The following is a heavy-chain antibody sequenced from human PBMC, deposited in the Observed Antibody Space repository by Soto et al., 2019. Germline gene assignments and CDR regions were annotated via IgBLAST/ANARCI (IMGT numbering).Heavy chain of an antibody. CDR3: AREVAVAQNWLDP. D-gene: IGHD6-19*01. CDR2: MNPNTGNI. CDR1: GYNFRDYA. J-gene: IGHJ5*02. V-gene: IGHV1-3*01. Sequence: QVQLVQSGAEVKRPGASVRVSCKASGYNFRDYALHWVRQAPGQSLEWVGWMNPNTGNIKYSHKFQDRVSITRDTGATTAYLELSGLRSEDTAVYFCAREVAVAQNWLDPWGQGTLVTVSS.